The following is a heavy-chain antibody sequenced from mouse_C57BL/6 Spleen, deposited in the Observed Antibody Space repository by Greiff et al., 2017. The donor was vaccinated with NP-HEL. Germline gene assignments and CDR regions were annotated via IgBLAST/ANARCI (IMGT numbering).Heavy chain of an antibody. CDR3: TYALTDHSYYLGFAY. D-gene: IGHD2-12*01. J-gene: IGHJ2*01. CDR2: IDPADGDT. CDR1: GFNFKDYY. V-gene: IGHV14-1*01. Sequence: VQLQQSGAELVRPGASVKLSCTASGFNFKDYYMHWVKQRPEQGLEWIGRIDPADGDTEYDPKFQGKATLTADKSSNPAYMQLSSLTSEDPAVYYCTYALTDHSYYLGFAYWGQGTTLTVSA.